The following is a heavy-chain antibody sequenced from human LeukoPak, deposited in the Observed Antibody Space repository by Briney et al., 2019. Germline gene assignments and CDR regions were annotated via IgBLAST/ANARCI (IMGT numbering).Heavy chain of an antibody. V-gene: IGHV3-66*01. D-gene: IGHD6-6*01. CDR2: IYTGGTT. Sequence: HPGGSLRLSCAASGFTFSSYGMHWVRQAPGKGLEWVSIIYTGGTTHYADSLNDRFTISRDDSINTLYLQMNSLRAEDTAVYYCARDSSSYYFDYWGQGTLVTVSS. CDR3: ARDSSSYYFDY. CDR1: GFTFSSYG. J-gene: IGHJ4*02.